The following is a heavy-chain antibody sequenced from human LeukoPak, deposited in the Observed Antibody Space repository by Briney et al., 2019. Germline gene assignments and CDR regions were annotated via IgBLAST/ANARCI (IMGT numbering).Heavy chain of an antibody. CDR1: GYTFTSYD. CDR3: ARGPVDAVFGVSTED. Sequence: GASVTVSCKASGYTFTSYDINWVRQATGQGLEWMGWMNPNSGNTGYAQKFRGRVSMTRDTSISTAYMELSSLRSEDTAVYYCARGPVDAVFGVSTEDWGQGTTVTVSS. J-gene: IGHJ6*02. CDR2: MNPNSGNT. V-gene: IGHV1-8*01. D-gene: IGHD3-10*02.